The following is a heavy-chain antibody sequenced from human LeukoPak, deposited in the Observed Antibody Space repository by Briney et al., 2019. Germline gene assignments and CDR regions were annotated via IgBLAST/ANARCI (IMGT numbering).Heavy chain of an antibody. CDR1: GFNFSNYA. J-gene: IGHJ4*02. D-gene: IGHD4-11*01. Sequence: GGSLRLSCAASGFNFSNYAIYWVRQTSGKGLEWVAIISFDGSNKYFVDSVKGRFTISRDNSKNTLYLQLTSLRPEGTAMYYCARSLTVTARPLDYWGQGTLVTVSS. CDR3: ARSLTVTARPLDY. CDR2: ISFDGSNK. V-gene: IGHV3-30*04.